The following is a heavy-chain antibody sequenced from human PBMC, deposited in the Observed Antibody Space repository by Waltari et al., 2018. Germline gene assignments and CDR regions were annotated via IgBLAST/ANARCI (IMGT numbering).Heavy chain of an antibody. CDR3: ARRGYCGIDCYSNYFDF. CDR2: ITHSGST. CDR1: GGSFNFYY. Sequence: QVLLQQWGAGLLKPSETLSLTGAVYGGSFNFYYWSWIRQPPGEGLEWIGEITHSGSTNYNPSLKSRVSISVDTPNNQFSLKLTSVTAADTAAYYCARRGYCGIDCYSNYFDFWGQGTLVTVSS. D-gene: IGHD2-21*01. V-gene: IGHV4-34*01. J-gene: IGHJ4*02.